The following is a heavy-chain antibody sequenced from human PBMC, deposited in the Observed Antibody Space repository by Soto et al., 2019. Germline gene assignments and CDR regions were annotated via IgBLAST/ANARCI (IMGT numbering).Heavy chain of an antibody. CDR2: ISGSGDSA. J-gene: IGHJ4*02. CDR1: GLPFDTYA. CDR3: ATDFKAYYGFNHFDY. Sequence: EVQLLESGGKLVQPGGSLRLSCAASGLPFDTYAMSWVRQAPGKGLEWVSGISGSGDSAYYADSVKGRFTISRDNSKNTLYLQLNSLRAEDTAVYYCATDFKAYYGFNHFDYWGQGTLVTVSS. D-gene: IGHD3-3*01. V-gene: IGHV3-23*01.